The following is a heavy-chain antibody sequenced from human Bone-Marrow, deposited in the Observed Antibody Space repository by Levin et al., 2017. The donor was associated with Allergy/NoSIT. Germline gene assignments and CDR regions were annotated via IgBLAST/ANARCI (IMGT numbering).Heavy chain of an antibody. D-gene: IGHD2-2*01. V-gene: IGHV4-4*02. J-gene: IGHJ6*03. Sequence: SETLSLTCAVSGDSMTSNDWWTWVRQPPGKGLEWIGEVSHRGNANYNPSLKNRVTISVDKSKNQFSLRVTSVTAADTAVYFCAREKQYQLPLYYYYYYIDVWGKGTTVTVSS. CDR1: GDSMTSNDW. CDR2: VSHRGNA. CDR3: AREKQYQLPLYYYYYYIDV.